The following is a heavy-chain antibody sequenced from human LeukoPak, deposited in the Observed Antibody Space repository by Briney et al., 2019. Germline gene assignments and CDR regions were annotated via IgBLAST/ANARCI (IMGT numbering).Heavy chain of an antibody. CDR3: ARPVGSAVAAGFRFDP. Sequence: SETLSLTCSVSGYSISSGYYWDWIRQPPGKGLEWIASIYHSGKSYYNPSLESRVTISVDTSKNQISLNLRSVTAADTAVYYCARPVGSAVAAGFRFDPWGQGTLVTVSS. CDR2: IYHSGKS. J-gene: IGHJ5*02. V-gene: IGHV4-38-2*02. CDR1: GYSISSGYY. D-gene: IGHD6-19*01.